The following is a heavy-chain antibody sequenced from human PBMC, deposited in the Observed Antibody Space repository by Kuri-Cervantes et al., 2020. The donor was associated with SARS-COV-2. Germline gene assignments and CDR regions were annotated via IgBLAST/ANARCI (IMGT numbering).Heavy chain of an antibody. D-gene: IGHD2-21*01. CDR2: INPNSGGT. J-gene: IGHJ6*03. CDR1: GYTFTGYY. V-gene: IGHV1-2*02. CDR3: AAAYCGGDCCSLATYGGIPHYYYYYMDV. Sequence: ASVKVSCKASGYTFTGYYMHWVRQAPGQGLEWMGWINPNSGGTNYAQKFQGRVTMTRDTSISTAYMELSRLRSDDTAVYYCAAAYCGGDCCSLATYGGIPHYYYYYMDVWGKGTTVTVSS.